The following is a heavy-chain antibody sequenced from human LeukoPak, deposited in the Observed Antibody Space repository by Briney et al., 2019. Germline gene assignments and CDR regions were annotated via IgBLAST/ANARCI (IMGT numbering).Heavy chain of an antibody. Sequence: ASVKVSCKVSGYTLTELSMHWVRQAPGKGLEWMGGFDPEDGETIYAQKFQGRVTMTEDTSTDTAYMELSSLRSEDTAVYYCARGFLEWLSYDYGMDVWGQGTTVTVSS. CDR3: ARGFLEWLSYDYGMDV. D-gene: IGHD3-3*01. CDR2: FDPEDGET. V-gene: IGHV1-24*01. CDR1: GYTLTELS. J-gene: IGHJ6*02.